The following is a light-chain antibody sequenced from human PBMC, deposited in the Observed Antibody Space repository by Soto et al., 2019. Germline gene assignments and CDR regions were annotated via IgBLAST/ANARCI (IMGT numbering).Light chain of an antibody. CDR3: AAWDASLDGYV. Sequence: QSVLTQPPSASGTPGQRVTISCSTSSSNLGDNTVNWYQQVPGTAPKLLIYSYDQRPSGVPDRFSGSKSGTSASLAISGLQSEDEADYYCAAWDASLDGYVFGTVTKLTVL. V-gene: IGLV1-44*01. CDR1: SSNLGDNT. CDR2: SYD. J-gene: IGLJ1*01.